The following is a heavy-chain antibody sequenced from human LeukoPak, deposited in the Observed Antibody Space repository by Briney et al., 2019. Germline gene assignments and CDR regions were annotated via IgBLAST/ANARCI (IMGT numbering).Heavy chain of an antibody. Sequence: GASVKVSCKASGYSFSRYGISWVRQAPGQGLEWMGWISTYNGNTNYAQKFQDRVTMTTDTSTNTAYMELRSLRSDDTAVYYCARDLDYYDSSGSGWFDPWGQGTLVTVSS. CDR2: ISTYNGNT. D-gene: IGHD3-22*01. CDR3: ARDLDYYDSSGSGWFDP. J-gene: IGHJ5*02. V-gene: IGHV1-18*01. CDR1: GYSFSRYG.